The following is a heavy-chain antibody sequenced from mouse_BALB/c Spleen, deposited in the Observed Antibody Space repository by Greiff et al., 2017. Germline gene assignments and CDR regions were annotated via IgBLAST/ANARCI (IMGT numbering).Heavy chain of an antibody. CDR1: GFSLTGYG. CDR2: IWGDGST. J-gene: IGHJ2*01. Sequence: VQLQQSGPGLVAPSQSLSITCTVSGFSLTGYGVNWVRQPPGKGLEWLGMIWGDGSTDYNSALKSRLSISKDNSKSQVFIKMNSLQTDDTARYYCARAYDRVYFDYWGQGTTLTVSA. V-gene: IGHV2-6-7*01. D-gene: IGHD2-12*01. CDR3: ARAYDRVYFDY.